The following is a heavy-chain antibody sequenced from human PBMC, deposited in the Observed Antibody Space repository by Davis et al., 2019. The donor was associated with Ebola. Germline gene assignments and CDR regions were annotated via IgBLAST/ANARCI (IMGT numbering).Heavy chain of an antibody. V-gene: IGHV1-69*04. Sequence: SVKVSCKASGGTFSSYAITWVRQAPGQGLEWMGRIIPILGIANYAQKFQGRVTITADKSTSTAYMELSSLRSEDTAVYYCARDRVPAARYYYYGMDVWGQGTTVTVSS. CDR3: ARDRVPAARYYYYGMDV. D-gene: IGHD2-2*01. J-gene: IGHJ6*02. CDR1: GGTFSSYA. CDR2: IIPILGIA.